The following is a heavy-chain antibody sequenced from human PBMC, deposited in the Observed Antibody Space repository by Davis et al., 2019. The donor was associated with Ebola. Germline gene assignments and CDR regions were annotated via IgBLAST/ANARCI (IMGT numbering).Heavy chain of an antibody. CDR3: ARSHSDWLLPFDY. Sequence: SETLSLTCTVSGASITSPAYYWGWIRQPPGKGLEWIGSFYYGGRTYYNPSLKSRVTVSADTSKNQFSLRLSSVTAADTAIYYCARSHSDWLLPFDYWGQGTLATVSS. CDR1: GASITSPAYY. J-gene: IGHJ4*02. V-gene: IGHV4-39*07. CDR2: FYYGGRT. D-gene: IGHD3-9*01.